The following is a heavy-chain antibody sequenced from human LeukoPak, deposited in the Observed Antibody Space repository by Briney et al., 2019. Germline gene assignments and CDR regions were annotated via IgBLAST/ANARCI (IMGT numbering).Heavy chain of an antibody. Sequence: ASVKVSCKASGYTFTSYYMHWVRQAPGQGLEWMGMINPSGGSTTYAQKFQGRVTMTRDTSTSTVYMELSSLRSEDTAVNYCALPYYYDSSGYHFDYWGQGTLVTVSS. CDR2: INPSGGST. D-gene: IGHD3-22*01. CDR1: GYTFTSYY. CDR3: ALPYYYDSSGYHFDY. J-gene: IGHJ4*02. V-gene: IGHV1-46*01.